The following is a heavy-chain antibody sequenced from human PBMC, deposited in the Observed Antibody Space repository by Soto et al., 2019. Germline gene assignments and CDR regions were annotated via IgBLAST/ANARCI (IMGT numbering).Heavy chain of an antibody. CDR1: GGSFSGYY. J-gene: IGHJ6*02. CDR2: INHSGST. V-gene: IGHV4-34*01. CDR3: ARGEGYCSGGSCYSYYYYYGMDV. D-gene: IGHD2-15*01. Sequence: SETLSLTCAVYGGSFSGYYWSWIRQPPGKGLEWIGEINHSGSTNYNPSLKSRVTISVDTSKNQFSLKLSSVTAADTAVYYCARGEGYCSGGSCYSYYYYYGMDVWGQGTTVTVSS.